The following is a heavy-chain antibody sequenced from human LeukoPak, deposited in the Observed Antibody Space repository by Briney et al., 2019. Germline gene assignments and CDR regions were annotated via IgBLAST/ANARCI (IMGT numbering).Heavy chain of an antibody. CDR2: IYHSGST. D-gene: IGHD3-10*01. Sequence: SQTLSLTCAVSGGSISSGGYSWSWIRQPPGKGLEWIEYIYHSGSTYYNPSLKSRVTISVDRSKNQSSLKLSSVTAADTVVYYCARVVGVRGYDCGMDVWGQGTTVTVSS. V-gene: IGHV4-30-2*01. J-gene: IGHJ6*02. CDR1: GGSISSGGYS. CDR3: ARVVGVRGYDCGMDV.